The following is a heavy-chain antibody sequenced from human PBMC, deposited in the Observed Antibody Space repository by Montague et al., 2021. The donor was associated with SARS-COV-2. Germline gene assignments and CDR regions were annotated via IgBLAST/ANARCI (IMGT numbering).Heavy chain of an antibody. CDR1: GFSLSTSGMC. J-gene: IGHJ4*02. CDR2: IDWDDDK. V-gene: IGHV2-70*01. D-gene: IGHD3-10*01. CDR3: ARTYYYGSGSYYTYYFDY. Sequence: PALVKPTQTLTQTCTFSGFSLSTSGMCVSWIRQPPGKALEWLALIDWDDDKYYSTSLKTRLTISKDTSKNQVVLTMTNMDPVDTATYYCARTYYYGSGSYYTYYFDYWGQGTLVTVSS.